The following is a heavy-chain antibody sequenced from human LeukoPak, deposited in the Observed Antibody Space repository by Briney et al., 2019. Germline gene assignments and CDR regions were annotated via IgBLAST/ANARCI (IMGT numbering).Heavy chain of an antibody. CDR3: ARGKVLRFLEYLDDTPNWFDP. V-gene: IGHV1-18*04. Sequence: ASVKVSCKASGYTFIDYYIHWVRQAPGQGLEWMGWISTDSGNANYAQKFQGRLTMTTDTSTTTAYMELGSLRSDDTAVYYCARGKVLRFLEYLDDTPNWFDPWGQGTLVTVSS. CDR1: GYTFIDYY. D-gene: IGHD3-3*01. CDR2: ISTDSGNA. J-gene: IGHJ5*02.